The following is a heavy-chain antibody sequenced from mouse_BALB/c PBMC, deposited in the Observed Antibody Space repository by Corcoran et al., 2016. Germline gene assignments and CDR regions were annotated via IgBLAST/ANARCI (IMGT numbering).Heavy chain of an antibody. CDR2: INPYNDGT. Sequence: EVQLQQSGPELVKPGASVKMSCKASGYTFTSYVMHWVKQKPGQGLEWIGYINPYNDGTKYNEKLKGKATLTSDKSSSTAYIELSSLTYEDSAVYYCATQDYWGQGTTLTVSS. V-gene: IGHV1S136*01. CDR1: GYTFTSYV. CDR3: ATQDY. J-gene: IGHJ2*01.